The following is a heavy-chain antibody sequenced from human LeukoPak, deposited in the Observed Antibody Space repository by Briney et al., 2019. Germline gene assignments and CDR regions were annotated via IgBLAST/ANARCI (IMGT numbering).Heavy chain of an antibody. CDR3: ARRVIAVAGTGHYYYMDV. CDR2: IYYSGSI. CDR1: GGSISSYY. Sequence: SETLSLTCTVSGGSISSYYWSWIRQPPGKGLEWIGYIYYSGSINYNSSLKSRVTISVDTSKNQFSLKLSSVTAADTAVYYCARRVIAVAGTGHYYYMDVWGKGTTVTVSS. V-gene: IGHV4-59*01. D-gene: IGHD6-19*01. J-gene: IGHJ6*03.